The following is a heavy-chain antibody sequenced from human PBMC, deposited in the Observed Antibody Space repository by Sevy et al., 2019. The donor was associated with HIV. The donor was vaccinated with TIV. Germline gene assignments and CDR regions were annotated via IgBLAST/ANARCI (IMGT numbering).Heavy chain of an antibody. D-gene: IGHD3-16*02. CDR2: IKQDGTDK. J-gene: IGHJ4*02. V-gene: IGHV3-7*01. CDR3: ARALADWGSFHYSS. Sequence: QLGGSLRLSCAASGFTFATYWMTWVRHAPGKGLEWVAYIKQDGTDKYYVDSVRGRFAISRDNAKNSLYLHMSGLRAEDTAVYYCARALADWGSFHYSSWGRGTLVTVSS. CDR1: GFTFATYW.